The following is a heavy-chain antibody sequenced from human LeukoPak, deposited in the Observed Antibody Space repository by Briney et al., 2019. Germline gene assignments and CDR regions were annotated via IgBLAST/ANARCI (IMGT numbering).Heavy chain of an antibody. CDR3: AKVRGVAEYFQH. CDR2: ISGSGGST. J-gene: IGHJ1*01. CDR1: GFTFISYA. Sequence: QPGGSLRLSCAASGFTFISYAMSWVRQAPGKGLEWVSAISGSGGSTYYADSVKGRFTISRDNSKNTLYLQMNSLRAEDTAVYYCAKVRGVAEYFQHWGQGTLVTVSS. D-gene: IGHD2-15*01. V-gene: IGHV3-23*01.